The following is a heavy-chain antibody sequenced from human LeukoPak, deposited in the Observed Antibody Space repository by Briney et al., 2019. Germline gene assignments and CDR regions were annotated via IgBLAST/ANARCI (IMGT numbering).Heavy chain of an antibody. J-gene: IGHJ6*03. V-gene: IGHV4-34*01. CDR2: INHSGST. Sequence: SETLSLTCAVYGGSFSGYYWSWIRQPPGKGLEWIGEINHSGSTNYNPSLKSRVTISVDTSKNQFSLKLSSVTAADTAVYYCARGTRTIFGKCRYMDVWGKGTTVTVSS. CDR1: GGSFSGYY. D-gene: IGHD3-3*01. CDR3: ARGTRTIFGKCRYMDV.